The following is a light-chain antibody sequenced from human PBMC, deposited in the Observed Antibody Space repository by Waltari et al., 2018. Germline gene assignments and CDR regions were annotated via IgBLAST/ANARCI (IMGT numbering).Light chain of an antibody. V-gene: IGLV1-44*01. Sequence: QSALTQPPSVSGTPGQRVTIACSKNSPDIGSANANWYQQLPGTAPKLLIFGNDQRPSGVPDRFSGSKSGTSASLAIRGLQSEDEADYYCAAWDKSLSGPVFGGGTKLTVL. J-gene: IGLJ3*02. CDR1: SPDIGSAN. CDR3: AAWDKSLSGPV. CDR2: GND.